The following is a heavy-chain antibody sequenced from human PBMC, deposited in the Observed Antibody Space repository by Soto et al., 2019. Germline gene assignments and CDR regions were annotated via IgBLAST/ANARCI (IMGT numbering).Heavy chain of an antibody. V-gene: IGHV1-69*01. D-gene: IGHD3-22*01. J-gene: IGHJ4*02. CDR1: GGTFSSYA. CDR2: IIPIFGTA. CDR3: ARGPWYYYDSSGYYYFDY. Sequence: QVQLVQSGAEVKKPGSLVKVSCKASGGTFSSYAISWVRQAPGQGLEWMGGIIPIFGTANYAQKFQGRVTITAHESTSTAYMELSSLRSEDTAVYYCARGPWYYYDSSGYYYFDYWGQGTLVTVSS.